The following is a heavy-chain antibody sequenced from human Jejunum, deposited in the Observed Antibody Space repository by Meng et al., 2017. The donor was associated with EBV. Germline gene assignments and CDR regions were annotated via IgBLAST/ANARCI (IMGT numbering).Heavy chain of an antibody. CDR3: AGLRYSGYDRAFDY. D-gene: IGHD5-12*01. CDR2: IYYSGST. CDR1: GGSVNSGNVY. J-gene: IGHJ4*02. Sequence: LRESDPGLVTPPETLSLTCTVLGGSVNSGNVYWSWIRQPPGKGLEWIGYIYYSGSTNYIPSLKSRVTISLDTSKNQFSLKLSSVTAADTAVYYCAGLRYSGYDRAFDYWGQGALVTVSS. V-gene: IGHV4-61*01.